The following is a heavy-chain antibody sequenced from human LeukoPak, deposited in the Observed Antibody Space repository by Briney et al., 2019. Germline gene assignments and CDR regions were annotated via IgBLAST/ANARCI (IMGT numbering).Heavy chain of an antibody. Sequence: GASVKVSCKASGYTFTSYDINWVRQATGQGLEWMGWMNPNSGNTDYSQKFQGRVTMTRNNSISTAYMELSSLSSEDTAVYYCARGLTGTRPSNIKYYYYYGMDVWGQGTTVTVSS. CDR3: ARGLTGTRPSNIKYYYYYGMDV. V-gene: IGHV1-8*01. CDR2: MNPNSGNT. D-gene: IGHD1/OR15-1a*01. CDR1: GYTFTSYD. J-gene: IGHJ6*02.